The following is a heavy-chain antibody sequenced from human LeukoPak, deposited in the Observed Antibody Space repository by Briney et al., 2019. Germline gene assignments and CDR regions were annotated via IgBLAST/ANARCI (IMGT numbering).Heavy chain of an antibody. Sequence: GGSLRLSCAASGFTFSNYWMSWVRQAPGKGLEWVANIKRDGSDNYYVGSVEGRFTISRDNAKNSLYLQMNSLRAEDTAVYYCAREQDVAYYDFWSGYLPDYWGQGTLVTVSS. D-gene: IGHD3-3*01. V-gene: IGHV3-7*01. CDR3: AREQDVAYYDFWSGYLPDY. J-gene: IGHJ4*02. CDR1: GFTFSNYW. CDR2: IKRDGSDN.